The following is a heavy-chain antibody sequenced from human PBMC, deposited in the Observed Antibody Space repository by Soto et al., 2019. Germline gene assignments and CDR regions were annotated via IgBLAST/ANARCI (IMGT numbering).Heavy chain of an antibody. J-gene: IGHJ4*02. V-gene: IGHV4-30-4*01. CDR2: SYYSGST. Sequence: QVQLQESGPGLVKPSQTLSLTCTVSGGSISSGDYYWSWIRQPPGKGLEWIGDSYYSGSTYYNPSLQSRVTIPVDTPTNQVTLKLSSVTAADTAGYYCAGYHGPEPFDYWGQGTLGTVSS. CDR1: GGSISSGDYY. D-gene: IGHD5-12*01. CDR3: AGYHGPEPFDY.